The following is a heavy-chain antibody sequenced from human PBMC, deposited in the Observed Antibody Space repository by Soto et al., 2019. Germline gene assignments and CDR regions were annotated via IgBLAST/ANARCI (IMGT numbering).Heavy chain of an antibody. CDR2: ISTGTTYT. V-gene: IGHV3-11*06. D-gene: IGHD1-26*01. Sequence: RLSCAASGFIFSDYYMSWFRQAPGKGLEWLSYISTGTTYTNYADSVKGRFTISRDNAKNSLYLQMNSLRDEDTAVYYCARNKEAYSGNYPFDYWGQGTLVTVSS. J-gene: IGHJ4*02. CDR1: GFIFSDYY. CDR3: ARNKEAYSGNYPFDY.